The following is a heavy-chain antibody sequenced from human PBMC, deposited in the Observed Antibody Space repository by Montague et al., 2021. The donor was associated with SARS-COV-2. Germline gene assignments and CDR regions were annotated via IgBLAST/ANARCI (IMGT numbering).Heavy chain of an antibody. CDR3: AREATAGSGRLDS. CDR1: SDSFSNSGW. D-gene: IGHD6-19*01. Sequence: SETLSLTCTVSSDSFSNSGWWRWVRQPPGKGLDGSGEISHGGGTNYKSSPKSRVTMSIDKSKNQFSLKLTSVTAADTAVYYCAREATAGSGRLDSWGQGSLVTVS. CDR2: ISHGGGT. V-gene: IGHV4-4*02. J-gene: IGHJ4*02.